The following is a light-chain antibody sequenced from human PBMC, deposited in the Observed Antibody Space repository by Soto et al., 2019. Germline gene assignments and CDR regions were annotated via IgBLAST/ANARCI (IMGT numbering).Light chain of an antibody. CDR3: QQYNNWPFT. CDR1: QSVSSN. Sequence: EIVMTQSPATLSVSPGERATLSCRASQSVSSNLAWYQQKPGQAPRLLIYGASTRATGLPARFSGSGSGTEFTLTISSLQSEDVAVYYCQQYNNWPFTFGPGTKVDIK. V-gene: IGKV3-15*01. J-gene: IGKJ3*01. CDR2: GAS.